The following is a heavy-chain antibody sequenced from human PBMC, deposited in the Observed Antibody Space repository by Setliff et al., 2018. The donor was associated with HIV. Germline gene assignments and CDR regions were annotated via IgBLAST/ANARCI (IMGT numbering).Heavy chain of an antibody. Sequence: PSETLSLTCSVSGASISSYYWSWIRHSPGKGLEWIGIIFPGGATNYNPSLTSRVTISVDTSKNHLFLKLTSVTTADTAVYFCAKSSPSIGYITDCWGQGAPVTVSS. V-gene: IGHV4-59*01. CDR2: IFPGGAT. D-gene: IGHD5-12*01. J-gene: IGHJ4*02. CDR3: AKSSPSIGYITDC. CDR1: GASISSYY.